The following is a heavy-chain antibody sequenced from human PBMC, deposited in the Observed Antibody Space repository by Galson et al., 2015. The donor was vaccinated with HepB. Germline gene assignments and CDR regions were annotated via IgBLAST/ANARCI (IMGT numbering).Heavy chain of an antibody. CDR1: GGSISSRSYY. Sequence: SETLSLTCTVSGGSISSRSYYWGWIRQPPGKGLEWIGSIYYSGRTYYNPSLKRRVTISVDTSKNQFSLKLNSVTAADMAVYYCASLGWSSSAFGYWGQGTLVTVSS. D-gene: IGHD6-19*01. CDR2: IYYSGRT. J-gene: IGHJ4*02. V-gene: IGHV4-39*01. CDR3: ASLGWSSSAFGY.